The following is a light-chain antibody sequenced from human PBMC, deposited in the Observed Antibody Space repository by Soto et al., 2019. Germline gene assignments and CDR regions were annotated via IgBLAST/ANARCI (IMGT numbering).Light chain of an antibody. CDR1: QSVSSSY. CDR2: GAF. J-gene: IGKJ5*01. V-gene: IGKV3-20*01. CDR3: QQYGSSPIT. Sequence: EIVMTQSPATLSVSPGERATLSCRASQSVSSSYLAWYQQKPGQAPRLLIYGAFSRATGLPDRFSGSGSGTDFTLTISRLEPEDFAVYYCQQYGSSPITFGQGTRLEIK.